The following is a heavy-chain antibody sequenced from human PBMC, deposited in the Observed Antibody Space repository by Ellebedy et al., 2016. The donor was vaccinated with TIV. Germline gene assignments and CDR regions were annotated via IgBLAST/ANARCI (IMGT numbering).Heavy chain of an antibody. V-gene: IGHV4-28*01. J-gene: IGHJ4*02. CDR1: GYSISSNNW. CDR2: IYDSENT. D-gene: IGHD4-23*01. Sequence: SETLSLXXAVSGYSISSNNWWGWIRQPPGKGLEWIGYIYDSENTHYNPSLKSRVTMSGDTSKNQFSLELSSVTAANTAVYYCTSWGDYGGNRHLDYWGQGTPVTVAS. CDR3: TSWGDYGGNRHLDY.